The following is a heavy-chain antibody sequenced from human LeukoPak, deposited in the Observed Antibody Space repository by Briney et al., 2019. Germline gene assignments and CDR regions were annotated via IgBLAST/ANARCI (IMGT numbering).Heavy chain of an antibody. D-gene: IGHD2-15*01. V-gene: IGHV4-59*01. CDR1: GGSISSYY. J-gene: IGHJ4*02. Sequence: SETLSLTCTVSGGSISSYYWSWIRQPPGKGLEWIGYIYYSGSTNYNPSLKSRVTMSVDTSKNQFSLKLSSVTAADTAVYYCARGSRYCSGGSCYDYWGQGTLVTVSS. CDR3: ARGSRYCSGGSCYDY. CDR2: IYYSGST.